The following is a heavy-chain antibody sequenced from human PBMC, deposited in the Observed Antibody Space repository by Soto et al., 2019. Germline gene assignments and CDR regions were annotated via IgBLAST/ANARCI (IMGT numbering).Heavy chain of an antibody. D-gene: IGHD3-3*01. V-gene: IGHV4-59*01. J-gene: IGHJ4*02. Sequence: SETLSLTCTVSGGSISSYYWSWIRQPPGKGLEWIGYIYYSGSTNYNPSLKSRVTISVDTSKNQFSLKLSSVTAADTAVYYCARVNQYYDFWSGYHTGYIDYWGQGTLVTVSS. CDR2: IYYSGST. CDR1: GGSISSYY. CDR3: ARVNQYYDFWSGYHTGYIDY.